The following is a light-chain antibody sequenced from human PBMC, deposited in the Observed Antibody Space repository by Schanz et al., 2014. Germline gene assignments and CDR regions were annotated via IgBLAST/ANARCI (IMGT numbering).Light chain of an antibody. Sequence: QSVLTQPPSVSGAPGQRVTISCTGSSSNIGAGYDVHWYQQVPGTAPKLLIYGNNQRPSGVPGRFSGSKSGTSASLAISGLQSEDEADYYCAAWDDSLNGWVFGGGTKLTVL. CDR1: SSNIGAGYD. J-gene: IGLJ3*02. V-gene: IGLV1-44*01. CDR2: GNN. CDR3: AAWDDSLNGWV.